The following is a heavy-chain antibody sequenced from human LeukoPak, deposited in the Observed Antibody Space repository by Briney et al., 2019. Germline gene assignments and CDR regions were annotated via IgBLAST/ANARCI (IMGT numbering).Heavy chain of an antibody. CDR2: IYSGGST. CDR1: GFTVSTNF. Sequence: GGSLRLSCAASGFTVSTNFLTWVRQAPEKGLEWVSFIYSGGSTYYADSVKGRFTISRDNSKNTLYLQMNRLRAEDTAVYYCARYCSGGSCYDWGQGTLVTVSS. J-gene: IGHJ4*02. V-gene: IGHV3-66*01. CDR3: ARYCSGGSCYD. D-gene: IGHD2-15*01.